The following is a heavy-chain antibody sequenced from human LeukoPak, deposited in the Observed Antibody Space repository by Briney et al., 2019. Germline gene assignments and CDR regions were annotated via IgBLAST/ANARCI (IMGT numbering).Heavy chain of an antibody. CDR2: ISWNSGTI. D-gene: IGHD3-3*01. CDR3: AKVRGVGFHDAFDI. V-gene: IGHV3-9*03. J-gene: IGHJ3*02. CDR1: GFTFDDYA. Sequence: GGSLRLSCAASGFTFDDYAIHWVRQAPGKGLEWVSGISWNSGTIDYADSVKGRFTISRDNAKNSLYLQMNSLRAEDMALYFCAKVRGVGFHDAFDIWGQGTMVTVSS.